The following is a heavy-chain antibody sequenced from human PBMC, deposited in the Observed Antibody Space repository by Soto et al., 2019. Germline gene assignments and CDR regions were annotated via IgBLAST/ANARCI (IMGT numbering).Heavy chain of an antibody. J-gene: IGHJ5*02. D-gene: IGHD3-16*01. V-gene: IGHV1-69*13. CDR3: ARAFASNKYWFDP. Sequence: SVKVSCKSSGGSFSSYIISWVRQAPGQGLEWMGGIIPIFGAATYALKFQDRVTITADESTRTAYMELSSLRSEDTALYYCARAFASNKYWFDPWGQGTLVTVSS. CDR2: IIPIFGAA. CDR1: GGSFSSYI.